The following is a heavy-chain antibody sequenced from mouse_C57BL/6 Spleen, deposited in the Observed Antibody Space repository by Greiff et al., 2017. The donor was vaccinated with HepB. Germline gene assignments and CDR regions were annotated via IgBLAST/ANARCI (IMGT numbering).Heavy chain of an antibody. CDR3: ARGYYGSSPFDY. Sequence: EVHLVESGGGLVKPGGSLKLSCAASGFTFGDYGMHWVRQAPEKGLEWVAYISSGSSTIYYADTVKGRFTISRDNAKNTLFLQMTSLRSEDTAMYYCARGYYGSSPFDYWGQGTTLTVSA. V-gene: IGHV5-17*01. CDR2: ISSGSSTI. J-gene: IGHJ2*01. CDR1: GFTFGDYG. D-gene: IGHD1-1*01.